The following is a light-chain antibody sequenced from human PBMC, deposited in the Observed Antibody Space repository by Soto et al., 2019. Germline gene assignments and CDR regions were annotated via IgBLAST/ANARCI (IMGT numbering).Light chain of an antibody. CDR2: DTS. CDR1: QTVRNNY. CDR3: QQFSSYPLT. V-gene: IGKV3-20*01. Sequence: VLSQSPGTLSLSPEERATLSCRASQTVRNNYLAWYQQKPGQAPRLLIYDTSSRATGIPDRFSGGGSGTDFTLTISRLEPEDFAVYYCQQFSSYPLTFGGGANV. J-gene: IGKJ4*01.